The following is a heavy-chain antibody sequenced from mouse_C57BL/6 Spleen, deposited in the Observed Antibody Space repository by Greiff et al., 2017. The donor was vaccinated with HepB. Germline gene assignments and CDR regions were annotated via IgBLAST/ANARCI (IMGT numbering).Heavy chain of an antibody. J-gene: IGHJ4*01. V-gene: IGHV1-52*01. CDR1: GYTFTSYW. CDR2: IDPSDSET. CDR3: ARGMVTTDSDAMDY. D-gene: IGHD2-3*01. Sequence: VQLQQPGAELVRPGSSVKLSCKASGYTFTSYWMHWVKQRPIQGLEWIGNIDPSDSETHYNQKFKDKATLTVDKSSSTAYMQLSSLTSEDSAVYYCARGMVTTDSDAMDYWGQGTSVTVSS.